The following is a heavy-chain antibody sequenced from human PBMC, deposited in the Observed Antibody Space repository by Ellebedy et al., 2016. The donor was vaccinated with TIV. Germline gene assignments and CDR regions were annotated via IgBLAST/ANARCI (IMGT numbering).Heavy chain of an antibody. CDR3: ARETYRHYYDSSDYQYYFDY. J-gene: IGHJ4*02. V-gene: IGHV3-48*02. CDR1: GFTFSSYS. CDR2: ISSSSSTI. Sequence: GESLKISCAASGFTFSSYSMNWVRQAPGKGLEWVSYISSSSSTIYYADSVKGRFTISRDNAKNSLYLQMNSLRDEDTAVYYCARETYRHYYDSSDYQYYFDYWGQGTLVTVSS. D-gene: IGHD3-22*01.